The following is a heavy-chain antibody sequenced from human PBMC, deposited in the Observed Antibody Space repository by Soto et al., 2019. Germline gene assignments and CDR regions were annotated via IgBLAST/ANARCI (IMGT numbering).Heavy chain of an antibody. V-gene: IGHV4-59*01. CDR1: RDSIGSYY. CDR2: IFYSGST. J-gene: IGHJ5*02. D-gene: IGHD3-22*01. CDR3: ARGVPSSSGWWFDP. Sequence: ETLSLTCTVSRDSIGSYYWSWIRQPPGKGLEWIAYIFYSGSTNYNPSLKSRVIVSLDTSKSQFSLKLRSVTAADTAVYYCARGVPSSSGWWFDPWGQGTLVTVSS.